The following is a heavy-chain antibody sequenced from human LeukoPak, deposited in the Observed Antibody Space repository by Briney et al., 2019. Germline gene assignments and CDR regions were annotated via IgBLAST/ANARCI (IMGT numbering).Heavy chain of an antibody. D-gene: IGHD3-10*01. J-gene: IGHJ4*02. V-gene: IGHV1-8*03. CDR1: GYTFTSYD. Sequence: ASVKVSCKASGYTFTSYDINWVRQATGQGLEWMGWMNPNSGNTGYAQEFQGRVTITRDTSASTAYMELSSLRSEDMAVYYCARGARLGFGELLSWRPRWYYFDYWGQGTLVTVSS. CDR3: ARGARLGFGELLSWRPRWYYFDY. CDR2: MNPNSGNT.